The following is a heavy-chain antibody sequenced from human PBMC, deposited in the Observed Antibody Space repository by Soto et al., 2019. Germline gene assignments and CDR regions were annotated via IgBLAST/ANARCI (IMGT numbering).Heavy chain of an antibody. J-gene: IGHJ6*02. CDR2: IYYSGST. CDR1: GGSISSGGYY. D-gene: IGHD2-2*02. Sequence: KASETLSLTCTVSGGSISSGGYYWSWIRQHPGKGLEWIGYIYYSGSTYYNPSLKSRVTISVDTSKNQFSLKLSSVTAADTAVYYCARDRGRGYCSSTSCYRPTYYYYGMDVWGQGTTVTVSS. CDR3: ARDRGRGYCSSTSCYRPTYYYYGMDV. V-gene: IGHV4-31*03.